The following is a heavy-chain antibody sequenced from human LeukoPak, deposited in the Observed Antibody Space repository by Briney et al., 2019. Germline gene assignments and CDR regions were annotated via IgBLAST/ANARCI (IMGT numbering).Heavy chain of an antibody. V-gene: IGHV3-21*01. J-gene: IGHJ4*02. Sequence: GGSLRLSCAASGFTFSSYSMNWVRQAPGKGLEWVSSISSSSYIYYADSVKGRFTISRDNAKNSLYLQMNSLRAEDTAVYYCARDVDTAMAVYDYWGQGTLVTVSS. CDR1: GFTFSSYS. CDR2: ISSSSYI. CDR3: ARDVDTAMAVYDY. D-gene: IGHD5-18*01.